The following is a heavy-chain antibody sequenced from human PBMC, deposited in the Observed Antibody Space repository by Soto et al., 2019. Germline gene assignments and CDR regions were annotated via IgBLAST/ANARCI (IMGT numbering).Heavy chain of an antibody. CDR3: ARGPPRDDFWSGYYLYPHYYYGMDV. D-gene: IGHD3-3*01. CDR2: IYYSGST. CDR1: GGSISSYY. Sequence: SETLSLTCTVSGGSISSYYWSWIRQPPGKGLEWIGYIYYSGSTNYNPSLKSRVTISVDTSKNQFSLKLSSVTAADTAVYYCARGPPRDDFWSGYYLYPHYYYGMDVWGQGTTVTVS. V-gene: IGHV4-59*01. J-gene: IGHJ6*02.